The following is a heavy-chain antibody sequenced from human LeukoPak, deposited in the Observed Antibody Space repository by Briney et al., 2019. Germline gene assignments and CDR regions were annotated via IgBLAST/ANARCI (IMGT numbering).Heavy chain of an antibody. CDR1: GFTFSSYS. D-gene: IGHD6-19*01. CDR2: ISSSSSTI. Sequence: GGSLRLSCAASGFTFSSYSMNWVRQAPGKRLEWVSYISSSSSTIYYADSVKGRFTISRDNSKNTLYLQMNSLRAEDTAVYYCAKDPLYSSGWYGYNWFDPWGQGTLVTVSS. J-gene: IGHJ5*02. V-gene: IGHV3-48*01. CDR3: AKDPLYSSGWYGYNWFDP.